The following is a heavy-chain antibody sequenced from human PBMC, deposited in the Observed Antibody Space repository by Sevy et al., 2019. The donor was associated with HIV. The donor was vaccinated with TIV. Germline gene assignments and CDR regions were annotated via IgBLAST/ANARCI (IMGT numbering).Heavy chain of an antibody. CDR1: GFTFGSYA. D-gene: IGHD5-18*01. J-gene: IGHJ4*02. Sequence: GGSLRLSCAASGFTFGSYAMHWVRQAPGKGLEWVAVISYDGSNKYYAGSVKGRFTISRDNSKNTLYLQLNSLRAEDTAVYYCARGATAMVTDFDYWGQGALVTVSS. CDR3: ARGATAMVTDFDY. CDR2: ISYDGSNK. V-gene: IGHV3-30-3*01.